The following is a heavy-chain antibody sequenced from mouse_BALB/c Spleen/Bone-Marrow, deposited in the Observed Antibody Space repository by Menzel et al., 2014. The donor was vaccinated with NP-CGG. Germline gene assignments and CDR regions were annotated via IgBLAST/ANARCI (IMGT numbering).Heavy chain of an antibody. J-gene: IGHJ3*01. CDR2: IRLKSNNYAT. CDR1: GFAFSNYW. CDR3: TTGFAY. Sequence: EVKLQESGGGLVQPGGSMKLSCVASGFAFSNYWMNWVRQSPEKGLDWDAEIRLKSNNYATHYAESVKGRFTISRDDSKSSVYLQMNNLRAEDTGIYYCTTGFAYWGQGTLVTVSA. V-gene: IGHV6-6*02.